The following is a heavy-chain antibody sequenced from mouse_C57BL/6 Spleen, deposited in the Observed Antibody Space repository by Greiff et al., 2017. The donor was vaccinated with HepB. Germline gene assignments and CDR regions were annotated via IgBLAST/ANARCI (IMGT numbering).Heavy chain of an antibody. Sequence: QVQLQQSGAELVRPGASVTLSCKASGYTFTDYEMHWVKQTPVHGLEWIGAIDPETGGTAYNQKFKGKAILTADKSSSTAYMELRSLTSEDSAVYYCTRRIYYDYSYYAMDYWGQGTSVTVSS. CDR3: TRRIYYDYSYYAMDY. V-gene: IGHV1-15*01. CDR1: GYTFTDYE. D-gene: IGHD2-4*01. J-gene: IGHJ4*01. CDR2: IDPETGGT.